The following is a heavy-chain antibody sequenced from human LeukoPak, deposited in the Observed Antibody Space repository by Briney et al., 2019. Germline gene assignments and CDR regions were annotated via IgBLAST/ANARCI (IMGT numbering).Heavy chain of an antibody. J-gene: IGHJ4*02. CDR2: IRSDGTIK. CDR1: GFTFSTYD. V-gene: IGHV3-30*02. Sequence: PGGSLRLSCAASGFTFSTYDMHWVRQSPGKGLEWVAFIRSDGTIKYYADSVKGRFTISRDNSKNTLFLQMNSLRPEDTAVYYCAKDLPEPYFDYWGQGTLVTVSS. CDR3: AKDLPEPYFDY.